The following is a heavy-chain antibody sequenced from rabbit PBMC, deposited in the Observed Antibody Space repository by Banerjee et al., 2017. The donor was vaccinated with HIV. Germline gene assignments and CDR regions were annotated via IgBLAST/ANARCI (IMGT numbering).Heavy chain of an antibody. CDR2: IYGGSSGST. V-gene: IGHV1S40*01. CDR3: ARGSSAYTGMGL. J-gene: IGHJ4*01. Sequence: QSLEESGGDLVKPGASLTLTCTASGFSFSSSYYMCWVRQAPGKGLEWMACIYGGSSGSTYYASWAKGRFTISKTSSTTVTLQMTSLTAADTATYFCARGSSAYTGMGLWGQGTLVTVS. CDR1: GFSFSSSYY. D-gene: IGHD8-1*01.